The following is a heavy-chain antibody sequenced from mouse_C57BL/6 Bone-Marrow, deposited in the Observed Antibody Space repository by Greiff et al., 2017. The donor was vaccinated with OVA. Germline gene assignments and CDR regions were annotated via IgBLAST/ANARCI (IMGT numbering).Heavy chain of an antibody. CDR1: GYTFTDHT. J-gene: IGHJ4*01. CDR2: IYPRDGST. CDR3: ASADGYYRYYAMDY. V-gene: IGHV1-78*01. Sequence: QVQLQQSDAELVKPGASVKISCKVSGYTFTDHTIHWLKQRPEQGLEWIGYIYPRDGSTKYNEKFKGKATLTADKSSSTAYMQLNSLTSEDSAVYFCASADGYYRYYAMDYWGQGTSVTVSS. D-gene: IGHD2-3*01.